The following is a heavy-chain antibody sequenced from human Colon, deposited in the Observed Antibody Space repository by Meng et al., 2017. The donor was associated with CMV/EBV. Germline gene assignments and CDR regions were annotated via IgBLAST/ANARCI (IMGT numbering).Heavy chain of an antibody. CDR3: ARDLRFENWFDP. J-gene: IGHJ5*02. V-gene: IGHV4-39*07. D-gene: IGHD5/OR15-5a*01. Sequence: SETLSLTCTVSGGSISSSSYYWGWIRQPPGKGLEWIGSIYYSGSTYYNPSLTSRVTISVDTSKNQFSLKLSSVTAADTAVYYCARDLRFENWFDPWGQGTLVTVSS. CDR2: IYYSGST. CDR1: GGSISSSSYY.